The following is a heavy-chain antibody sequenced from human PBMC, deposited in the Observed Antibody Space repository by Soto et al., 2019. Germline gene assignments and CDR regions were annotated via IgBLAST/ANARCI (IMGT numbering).Heavy chain of an antibody. Sequence: QVQLVQSGAEVKKPGASVKVSCKASGSTFTSYAMHWVRQAPGQRLEWMGWINAGNGNTKYSQKFQGRVTITRDTSASTAYMELSSLRSEDTAVYYCASSIAAAGYYYYYYMDVWGKGTTVTVSS. J-gene: IGHJ6*03. CDR2: INAGNGNT. CDR1: GSTFTSYA. D-gene: IGHD6-13*01. V-gene: IGHV1-3*01. CDR3: ASSIAAAGYYYYYYMDV.